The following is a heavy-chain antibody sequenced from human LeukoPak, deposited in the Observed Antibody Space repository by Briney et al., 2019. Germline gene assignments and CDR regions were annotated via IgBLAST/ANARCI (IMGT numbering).Heavy chain of an antibody. CDR2: ISGGGGST. CDR1: GITFSSYA. J-gene: IGHJ4*02. CDR3: ARVGIVGATGPFDY. Sequence: RPGGSLRLSCAASGITFSSYAMSWVRQAPGKGLEWVSAISGGGGSTYYADSVEGRFTISRDNSKNTLYLQMNNLRAEDTAVYYCARVGIVGATGPFDYWGQGTLVTVSS. D-gene: IGHD1-26*01. V-gene: IGHV3-23*01.